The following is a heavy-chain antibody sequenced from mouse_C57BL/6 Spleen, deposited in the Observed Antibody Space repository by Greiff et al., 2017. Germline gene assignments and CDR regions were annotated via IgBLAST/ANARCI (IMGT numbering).Heavy chain of an antibody. J-gene: IGHJ4*01. CDR1: GYTFTGYW. D-gene: IGHD1-1*01. CDR3: ARGRHYYGSSYYAMDY. CDR2: ILPGSGST. Sequence: VQLQQSGAELMKPGASVKPSCKATGYTFTGYWIEWVKQRPGHGLEWIGEILPGSGSTNYNEKFKGKAPFTADTSSNTAYMQLSSLTTEDSAIYYCARGRHYYGSSYYAMDYWGQGTSVTVSS. V-gene: IGHV1-9*01.